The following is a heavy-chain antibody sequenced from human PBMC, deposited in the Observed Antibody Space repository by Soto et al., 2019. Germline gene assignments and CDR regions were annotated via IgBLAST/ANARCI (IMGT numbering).Heavy chain of an antibody. V-gene: IGHV3-21*01. CDR1: GFNFITYS. J-gene: IGHJ4*02. D-gene: IGHD3-22*01. CDR2: ISSSAVYI. Sequence: EVQLVESGGGPVRPGGSLKLSCAASGFNFITYSLSWVRQAPGKGLEWVASISSSAVYIDYADSVKGRFTISRDNANNYLYLQMNSLRAEDTATYYCVRDGLDYYDTERLYFEKWGQGTLVTVSS. CDR3: VRDGLDYYDTERLYFEK.